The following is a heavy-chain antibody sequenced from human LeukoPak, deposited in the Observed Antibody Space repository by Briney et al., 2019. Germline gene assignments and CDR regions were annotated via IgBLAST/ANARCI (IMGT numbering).Heavy chain of an antibody. CDR2: ITGSGGGT. Sequence: GGSLRLSCAASGFTFSTYAMSWVRQAPGKGLEWVSGITGSGGGTYYADSVKGRFTISRDNSMNTLYLQMNSLRAEDTAVYSCAKDREVLRSLEWFFDYWGQGTLVTVSS. D-gene: IGHD3-3*01. V-gene: IGHV3-23*01. CDR3: AKDREVLRSLEWFFDY. CDR1: GFTFSTYA. J-gene: IGHJ4*02.